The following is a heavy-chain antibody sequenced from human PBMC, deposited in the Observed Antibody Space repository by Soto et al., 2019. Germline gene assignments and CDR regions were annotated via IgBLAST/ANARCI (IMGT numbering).Heavy chain of an antibody. CDR2: MNPNSGNT. Sequence: QVQLVQSGAEVKKPGASVKVSCKASGYTFTSYDINWVRQATGQGLEWMGWMNPNSGNTGYAQKSQGRLTMTRNTSISTAYMELSSLRSEDTAVYYCARGITIFGVVDPGGQGTLVTVSS. V-gene: IGHV1-8*01. CDR1: GYTFTSYD. J-gene: IGHJ5*02. D-gene: IGHD3-3*01. CDR3: ARGITIFGVVDP.